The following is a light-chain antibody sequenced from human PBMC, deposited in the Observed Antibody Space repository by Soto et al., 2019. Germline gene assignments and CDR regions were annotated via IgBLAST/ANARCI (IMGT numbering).Light chain of an antibody. CDR2: SAS. CDR3: QQYRTYPLT. Sequence: DIQMTQSPSSLSASVGDRVTITCRASQDINTWLAWYQQKSEKAPKSLINSASTLEGGVPSRFSGSGSGTHFTLTITSLQPEDVATYYCQQYRTYPLTFGGGTKVDIK. J-gene: IGKJ4*01. CDR1: QDINTW. V-gene: IGKV1D-16*01.